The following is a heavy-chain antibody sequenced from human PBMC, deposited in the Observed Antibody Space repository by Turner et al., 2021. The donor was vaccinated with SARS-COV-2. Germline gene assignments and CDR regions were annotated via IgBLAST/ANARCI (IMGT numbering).Heavy chain of an antibody. CDR2: INPNSGGP. J-gene: IGHJ4*02. CDR3: ARGRRGGSSWYNLDY. Sequence: QVQLVPSWAEAKKPSASVKVSCKASGYTFTGYYMHWVRQAPGQGLEWMGWINPNSGGPNYAQKFKGRVTMTRDTSISTAYMELSRLRSDDTAVYYCARGRRGGSSWYNLDYWGQGTLVTVSS. D-gene: IGHD6-13*01. V-gene: IGHV1-2*02. CDR1: GYTFTGYY.